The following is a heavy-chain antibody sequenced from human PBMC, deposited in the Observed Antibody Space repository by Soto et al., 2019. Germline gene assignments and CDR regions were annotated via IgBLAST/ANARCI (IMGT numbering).Heavy chain of an antibody. Sequence: SETLSLTCAVSGGSISSGTYSWAWVRQPPGKGLEWIGYIYQAGSIHYNPSLKSRVTFSVDESKNQFSLNLTSVTVDDTAVYYCARAREPEYSSSIFFDYWGRGTLVTVSS. CDR3: ARAREPEYSSSIFFDY. J-gene: IGHJ4*02. V-gene: IGHV4-30-2*01. D-gene: IGHD6-6*01. CDR2: IYQAGSI. CDR1: GGSISSGTYS.